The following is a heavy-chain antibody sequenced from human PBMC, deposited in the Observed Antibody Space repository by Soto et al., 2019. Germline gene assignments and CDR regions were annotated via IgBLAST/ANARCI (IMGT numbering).Heavy chain of an antibody. CDR1: GGTFSSYA. CDR3: ASDTRPVQAGAGSYYYYVMDV. V-gene: IGHV1-69*06. CDR2: IIPIFGTA. D-gene: IGHD1-26*01. J-gene: IGHJ6*02. Sequence: SVKVSCKASGGTFSSYAISWVRQAPGPGLEWMGGIIPIFGTANYAQKFQGRVTITADKSTSTAYMELSSLRSEDSAVYYGASDTRPVQAGAGSYYYYVMDVWGQGTTVTVSS.